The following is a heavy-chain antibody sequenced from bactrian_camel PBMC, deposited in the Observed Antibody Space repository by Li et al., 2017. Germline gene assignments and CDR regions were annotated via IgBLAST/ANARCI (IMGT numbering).Heavy chain of an antibody. CDR3: AAVAEGRKVEGGVSLWTLFESGY. D-gene: IGHD3*01. Sequence: VQLVESGGGSVQAGGSLRLSCAASGYTFSSYCMAWFRQVPGKQREAIAAIDSDGSTSYVDSVKGRFTVFKGNAGKTLNLQMNSLRPEDTAMYYCAAVAEGRKVEGGVSLWTLFESGYWGQGTQVTVS. J-gene: IGHJ4*01. CDR1: GYTFSSYC. CDR2: IDSDGST. V-gene: IGHV3S53*01.